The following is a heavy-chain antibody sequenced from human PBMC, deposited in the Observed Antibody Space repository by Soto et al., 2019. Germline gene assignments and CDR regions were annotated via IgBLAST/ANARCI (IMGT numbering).Heavy chain of an antibody. CDR2: INNNSGRK. CDR3: AKDGDYEYFDY. CDR1: GFSFSSYT. V-gene: IGHV3-23*01. D-gene: IGHD3-22*01. J-gene: IGHJ4*02. Sequence: PVGSLRLSCAASGFSFSSYTMNWVRQAPGKGLEWVSSINNNSGRKYYADSVKGRFTISRDNSKNTLFLQMNSLKAEDTAVYFCAKDGDYEYFDYWGQGTQVTVSS.